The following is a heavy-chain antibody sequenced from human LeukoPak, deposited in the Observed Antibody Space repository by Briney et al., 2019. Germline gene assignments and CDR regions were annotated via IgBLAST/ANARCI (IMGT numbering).Heavy chain of an antibody. CDR3: VRAWGGGSYSDAFDI. D-gene: IGHD1-26*01. CDR1: GFTFSYYN. Sequence: PRGSLRLSCAASGFTFSYYNMNWVRQAPGKGLEWVSSISSSSSHIYYADSVKGRFTISRDNAKNSLYLQMSSLRVEDTAVFYCVRAWGGGSYSDAFDIWGQGTMVTVSS. CDR2: ISSSSSHI. J-gene: IGHJ3*02. V-gene: IGHV3-21*06.